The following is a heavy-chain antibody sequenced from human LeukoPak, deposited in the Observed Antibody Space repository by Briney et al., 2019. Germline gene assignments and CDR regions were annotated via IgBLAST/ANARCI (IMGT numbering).Heavy chain of an antibody. CDR1: GFTFSSYW. CDR3: ARNVGSGWVGN. CDR2: INSHGSST. V-gene: IGHV3-74*01. Sequence: GSLRLSCAASGFTFSSYWMHWVRQAPGKGLVWVSNINSHGSSTTYADSVKGRFTISRDNAKNTLYLQMNSLRAEDTAVYYCARNVGSGWVGNWGQGTLVTVSS. J-gene: IGHJ4*02. D-gene: IGHD6-19*01.